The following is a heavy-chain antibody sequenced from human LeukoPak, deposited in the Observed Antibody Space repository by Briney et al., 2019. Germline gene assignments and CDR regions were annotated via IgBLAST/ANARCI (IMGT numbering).Heavy chain of an antibody. V-gene: IGHV1-46*01. CDR3: ARGGSTNGVFYYYYGMDV. CDR1: GYTFTSYY. CDR2: INPSGGST. D-gene: IGHD2-8*01. Sequence: ASVKASCKASGYTFTSYYMHWVRQAPGQGLEWMGIINPSGGSTSYAQKFQGRVTMTRDTSTSTVYMELSSLRSEDTAVYYCARGGSTNGVFYYYYGMDVWGQGTTVTVSS. J-gene: IGHJ6*02.